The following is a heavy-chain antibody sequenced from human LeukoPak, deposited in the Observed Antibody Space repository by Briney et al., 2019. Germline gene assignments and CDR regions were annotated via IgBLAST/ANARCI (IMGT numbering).Heavy chain of an antibody. Sequence: PSQTLSLTCTVSGGSISSGDYYWSWIRQPPGKGLEWIGYIYYSGSTNYNPSLKSRVTISVDTSKNQFSLKLSSVTAADTAVYYCARLGSSTTHGWFDPWGQGTLVTVSS. D-gene: IGHD2-2*01. J-gene: IGHJ5*02. CDR3: ARLGSSTTHGWFDP. CDR2: IYYSGST. V-gene: IGHV4-30-4*01. CDR1: GGSISSGDYY.